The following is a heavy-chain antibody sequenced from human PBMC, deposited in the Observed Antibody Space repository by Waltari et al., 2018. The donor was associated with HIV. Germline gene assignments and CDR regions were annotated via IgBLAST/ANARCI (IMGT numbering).Heavy chain of an antibody. J-gene: IGHJ2*01. Sequence: QVQLQQWGTGLLKPSETLSLTCAVYGGSFSDYYWTWIRQAPGKGLEWIGEINHSGATKNNPSLKSRVTISVDTAKNQFSLKLSSVTAADTAVYYCTRGLYSNSQRDWYFNLWGRGTLVTVSS. CDR3: TRGLYSNSQRDWYFNL. CDR1: GGSFSDYY. D-gene: IGHD2-8*01. V-gene: IGHV4-34*01. CDR2: INHSGAT.